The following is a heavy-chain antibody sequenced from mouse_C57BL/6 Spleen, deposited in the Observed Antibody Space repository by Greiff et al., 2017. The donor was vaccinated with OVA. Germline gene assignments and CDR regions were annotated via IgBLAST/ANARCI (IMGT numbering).Heavy chain of an antibody. CDR2: IYPGNGDT. CDR1: GYTFTSYN. V-gene: IGHV1-12*01. D-gene: IGHD1-1*01. J-gene: IGHJ2*01. CDR3: ARLVGSSYDYFDD. Sequence: QSGAELVRPGASVKMSCKASGYTFTSYNMHWVKQTPRQGLEWIGAIYPGNGDTSYNQKFKGKATLTVDKSSSTAYMQLSSLTSEDSAVYVYARLVGSSYDYFDDWGKGTTLTVSS.